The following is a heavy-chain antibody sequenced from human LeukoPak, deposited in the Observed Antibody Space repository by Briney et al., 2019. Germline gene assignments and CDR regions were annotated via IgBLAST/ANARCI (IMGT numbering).Heavy chain of an antibody. CDR2: IYTSGST. V-gene: IGHV4-4*09. CDR1: GGSISSYY. CDR3: ARQEYSSSSADY. Sequence: SETLSLTCTVSGGSISSYYWSWIRQPPGKGLEWIGYIYTSGSTNYNPSLKSRVTISVDTSENQFSLKLSSVTAADTAVYYCARQEYSSSSADYWGQGTLVTVSS. J-gene: IGHJ4*02. D-gene: IGHD6-6*01.